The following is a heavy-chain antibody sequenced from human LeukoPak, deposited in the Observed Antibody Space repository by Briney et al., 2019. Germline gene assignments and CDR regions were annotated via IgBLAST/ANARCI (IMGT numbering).Heavy chain of an antibody. D-gene: IGHD6-13*01. J-gene: IGHJ3*02. CDR3: ARILYSRAYDAFDI. CDR1: CGSISSSSYY. V-gene: IGHV4-39*01. CDR2: IYYSGST. Sequence: PSETLSLTCTVSCGSISSSSYYWGWIRQPPGKGQEWIGSIYYSGSTYYNPSLKSRVTISVDTSKNQFSLKLSSVTAADTAVYYCARILYSRAYDAFDIWGQGTMVTVSS.